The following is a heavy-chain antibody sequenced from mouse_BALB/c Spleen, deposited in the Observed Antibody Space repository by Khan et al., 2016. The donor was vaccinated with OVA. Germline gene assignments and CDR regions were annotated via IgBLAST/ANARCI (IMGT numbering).Heavy chain of an antibody. D-gene: IGHD2-14*01. CDR3: VRDGAYHRNDGWFAY. J-gene: IGHJ3*01. CDR1: GYTFTSYT. CDR2: INPSNGYT. Sequence: QAQLQQSGAELARPGASVKMSCKASGYTFTSYTIHWIKERPGQGLEWIGYINPSNGYTNYNQKFKDKATLTTDKSSTTAYLQLSSLTSDDSAVYNGVRDGAYHRNDGWFAYWGQGTLVTVSA. V-gene: IGHV1-4*01.